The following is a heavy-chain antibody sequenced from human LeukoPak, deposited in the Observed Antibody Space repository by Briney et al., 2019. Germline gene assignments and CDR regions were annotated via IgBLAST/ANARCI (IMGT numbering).Heavy chain of an antibody. J-gene: IGHJ4*02. CDR3: ARLNAAKSYGYVYFDY. CDR1: EFTFSDYY. Sequence: PGGSLRLSCAASEFTFSDYYMSWIRQAPGKGLEWVSYISSSGSTIYYADSVKGRFTISRDNAKNSLYLQMNSLRAEDTAVYYCARLNAAKSYGYVYFDYWGQGTLVTVSS. D-gene: IGHD5-18*01. CDR2: ISSSGSTI. V-gene: IGHV3-11*01.